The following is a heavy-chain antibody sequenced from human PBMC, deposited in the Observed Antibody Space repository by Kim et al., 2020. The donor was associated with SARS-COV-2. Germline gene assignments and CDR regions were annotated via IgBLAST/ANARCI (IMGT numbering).Heavy chain of an antibody. CDR1: GGSISSYY. Sequence: SETLSLTCTVSGGSISSYYWSWIRQPPGKGLEWIGYIYYSGSTNYNPSLKSRVTISVDTSKNQFSLKLSSVTAADTAVYYCARDYGDYYWYFDLWGRSTLVTVSS. V-gene: IGHV4-59*01. J-gene: IGHJ2*01. D-gene: IGHD4-17*01. CDR3: ARDYGDYYWYFDL. CDR2: IYYSGST.